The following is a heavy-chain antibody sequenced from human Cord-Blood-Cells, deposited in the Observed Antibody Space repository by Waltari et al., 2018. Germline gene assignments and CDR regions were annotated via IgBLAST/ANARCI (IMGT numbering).Heavy chain of an antibody. J-gene: IGHJ4*02. D-gene: IGHD6-6*01. V-gene: IGHV3-7*01. CDR2: IKQEGSEK. CDR3: ARYSSYDPFDY. Sequence: EVQLVESGGGLVQPGGSLRLSCAASGFTFSSYWMSWVRQAPGKGLEWVANIKQEGSEKYYVDSVKGRFTISRDNAKNSLYLQMNSLRAEDTAVYYCARYSSYDPFDYWGQGTLVTVSS. CDR1: GFTFSSYW.